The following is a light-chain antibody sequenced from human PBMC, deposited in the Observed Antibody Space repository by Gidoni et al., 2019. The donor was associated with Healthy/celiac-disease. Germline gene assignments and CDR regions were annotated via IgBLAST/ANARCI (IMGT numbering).Light chain of an antibody. Sequence: LVLPQSPATLSLSPGERATLSCRASQSVSSYLACYQQKPGQAHRLRIYDASNRATGIPARFSGSGSGTDFTLTISSLEPEDFAVYYWQQRSNWPPYTFGQGTKLEIK. CDR3: QQRSNWPPYT. J-gene: IGKJ2*01. CDR2: DAS. CDR1: QSVSSY. V-gene: IGKV3-11*01.